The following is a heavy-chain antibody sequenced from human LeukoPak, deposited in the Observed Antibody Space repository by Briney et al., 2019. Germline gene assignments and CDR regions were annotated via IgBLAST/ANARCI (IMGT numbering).Heavy chain of an antibody. J-gene: IGHJ4*02. V-gene: IGHV3-9*01. CDR3: AKDNRRSWFGELSAFDY. CDR1: GFTFDDYA. Sequence: GRSLRLSCAASGFTFDDYAMHWVRQAPGKGLEWVSGISWNSGSIGYADSVKGRFTISRDNAKNSLYLQMNSLRAEDTALYYCAKDNRRSWFGELSAFDYWGQGTLVTVSS. CDR2: ISWNSGSI. D-gene: IGHD3-10*01.